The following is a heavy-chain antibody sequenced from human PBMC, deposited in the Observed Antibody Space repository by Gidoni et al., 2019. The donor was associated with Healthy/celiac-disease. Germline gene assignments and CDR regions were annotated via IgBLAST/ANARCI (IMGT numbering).Heavy chain of an antibody. D-gene: IGHD2-15*01. CDR2: IYTSGST. V-gene: IGHV4-61*02. CDR3: ARLAATVGPWFDP. Sequence: QVQLQESGPGLVKPSQTLSLTCTVSGGSISRGSYYWSWIRQPAGKGLEWIGRIYTSGSTNYNPSLKSRVTISVDTSKNQFSLKLSSVTAADTAVYYCARLAATVGPWFDPWGQGTLVTVSS. CDR1: GGSISRGSYY. J-gene: IGHJ5*02.